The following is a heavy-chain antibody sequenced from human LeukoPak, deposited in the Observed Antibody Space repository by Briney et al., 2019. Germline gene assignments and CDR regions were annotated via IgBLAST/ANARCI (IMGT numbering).Heavy chain of an antibody. CDR1: GGSISSSTYY. V-gene: IGHV4-39*07. J-gene: IGHJ6*03. CDR2: IYYSGST. Sequence: SETLSLTCTVYGGSISSSTYYWGWIRQPPGKGLEWIGTIYYSGSTYYNPSLKSRVSMSVDTSKKQFSLKLSSVTAADTAVYYCAGDRSYVDVWGKGTTVTVSS. CDR3: AGDRSYVDV.